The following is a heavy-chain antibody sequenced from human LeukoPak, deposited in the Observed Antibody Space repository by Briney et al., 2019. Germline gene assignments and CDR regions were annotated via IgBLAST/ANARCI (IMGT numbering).Heavy chain of an antibody. Sequence: GGSLRLSCAASGFTFSSYWMSWVRQAPGKGLEWVANIKQDGSEKYYVDSVKGRFTISRGNAKNSLYLQMNSLRAEDTAVYYCARRQRGFWSGYYLGYWGQGTLVTVSS. CDR3: ARRQRGFWSGYYLGY. V-gene: IGHV3-7*01. D-gene: IGHD3-3*01. CDR2: IKQDGSEK. CDR1: GFTFSSYW. J-gene: IGHJ4*02.